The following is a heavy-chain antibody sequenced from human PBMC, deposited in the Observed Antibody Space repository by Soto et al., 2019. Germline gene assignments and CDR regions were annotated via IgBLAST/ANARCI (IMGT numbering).Heavy chain of an antibody. CDR3: ARAYSSSDDFDY. CDR2: INPNSGGT. Sequence: QVQLVQSGAEVKKPGASVKVSCKASGYAFIDFYLHWVRQAPGQGLEWMGWINPNSGGTNYAQKFQGWVTMTRDTSISTAYMELSRDDTAVYYCARAYSSSDDFDYWGQGTLVTVSS. V-gene: IGHV1-2*04. CDR1: GYAFIDFY. J-gene: IGHJ4*02. D-gene: IGHD3-22*01.